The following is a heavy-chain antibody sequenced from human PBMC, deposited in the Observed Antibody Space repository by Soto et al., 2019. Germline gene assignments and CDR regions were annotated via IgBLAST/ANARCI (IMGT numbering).Heavy chain of an antibody. CDR3: AKGSLIFGEGVYDWFDT. CDR1: GFTFKNYP. V-gene: IGHV3-23*01. J-gene: IGHJ5*02. CDR2: ISGSGAER. D-gene: IGHD3-10*01. Sequence: EVQLLESGGGLGQPGGSLRLSCATSGFTFKNYPLARVRQSAGKGLQWVSSISGSGAERSYADSVKGRFTISRDDSQNTMYLQMSSLRVDDTATYYCAKGSLIFGEGVYDWFDTWGQGTLVVVSS.